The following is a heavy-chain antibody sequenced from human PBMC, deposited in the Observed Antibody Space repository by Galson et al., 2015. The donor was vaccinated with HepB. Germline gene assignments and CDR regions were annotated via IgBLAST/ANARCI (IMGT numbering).Heavy chain of an antibody. Sequence: CAISGDSVSSNSAAWNWIRQSPSRGLEWLGRTYYRSKWYNDYAVSVKSRLTITQDASKNQVVLTMTNMGPVDTATYYCAHSLGLVGPYFDYWGQGILVTVSS. V-gene: IGHV6-1*01. CDR1: GDSVSSNSAA. J-gene: IGHJ4*02. CDR3: AHSLGLVGPYFDY. D-gene: IGHD3-16*01. CDR2: TYYRSKWYN.